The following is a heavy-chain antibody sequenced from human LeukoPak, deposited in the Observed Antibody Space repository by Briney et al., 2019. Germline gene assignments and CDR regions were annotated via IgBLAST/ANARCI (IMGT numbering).Heavy chain of an antibody. D-gene: IGHD3-10*01. CDR3: ARSRIQYGPEDAFDI. CDR2: IIPIFGTA. CDR1: GGTFSSYA. V-gene: IGHV1-69*13. J-gene: IGHJ3*02. Sequence: ASVKVSCKASGGTFSSYAISWVRQAPGRGLEWMGGIIPIFGTANYAQKFQGRVTITADESTSTAYMELSSLRSEDTAVYYCARSRIQYGPEDAFDIWGQGTMVTVSS.